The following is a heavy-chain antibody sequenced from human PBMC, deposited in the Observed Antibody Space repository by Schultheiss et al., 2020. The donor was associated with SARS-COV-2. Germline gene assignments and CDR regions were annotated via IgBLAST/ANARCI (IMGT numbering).Heavy chain of an antibody. CDR1: GGTFSSYA. J-gene: IGHJ6*02. CDR2: IIPIFGTA. V-gene: IGHV1-69*13. Sequence: SVKVSCKASGGTFSSYAISWVRQAPGQGLEWMGGIIPIFGTANYAQKFQGRVTITADESTSTAYMELSSLRSDDTAVYYCAREAVGIAVAGTTRYYYYYGMDVWGQGTTVTVSS. CDR3: AREAVGIAVAGTTRYYYYYGMDV. D-gene: IGHD6-19*01.